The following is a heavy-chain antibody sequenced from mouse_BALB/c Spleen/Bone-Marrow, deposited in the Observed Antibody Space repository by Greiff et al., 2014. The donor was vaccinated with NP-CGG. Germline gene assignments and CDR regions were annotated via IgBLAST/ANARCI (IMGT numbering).Heavy chain of an antibody. Sequence: QVQLQQSGAELVRPGTSVKVSCKASGYAFTNYLIEWVKQRPGQGLEWIGVINPGSGGTNYNEKFKGKATLTADKSSSTAYMQLSSLTSDDSAVYFCARGGQLGLPWFAYWGQGTLVTVSA. CDR2: INPGSGGT. CDR1: GYAFTNYL. CDR3: ARGGQLGLPWFAY. J-gene: IGHJ3*01. V-gene: IGHV1-54*01. D-gene: IGHD3-1*01.